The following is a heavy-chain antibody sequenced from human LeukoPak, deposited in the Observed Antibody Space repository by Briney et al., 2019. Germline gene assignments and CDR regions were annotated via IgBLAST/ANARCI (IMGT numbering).Heavy chain of an antibody. D-gene: IGHD3-10*01. J-gene: IGHJ4*02. CDR2: IGGGGGT. CDR3: AIGGSGSYYSFDC. Sequence: GGSLRLSCAASGFTFSRPVIHWIRQAPGKGLEWVSTIGGGGGTYYADSVKGRFTISRDIAKNSFYLQMDSLRAEDMAVYYCAIGGSGSYYSFDCWGQGTLVTVSS. V-gene: IGHV3/OR16-10*01. CDR1: GFTFSRPV.